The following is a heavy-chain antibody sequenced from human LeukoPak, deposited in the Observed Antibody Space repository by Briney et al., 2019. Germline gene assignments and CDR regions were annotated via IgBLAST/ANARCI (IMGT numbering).Heavy chain of an antibody. CDR1: GFTFTDHA. CDR2: IHAGGGST. Sequence: GGSLRLSCAASGFTFTDHAMSWVRQTPDKGLEWVSSIHAGGGSTLYADSMKGRFTISRDTSKNTLYLQVNSLRAEDTAVYYCARGGGYYPIDYWGQGTLVTVSS. D-gene: IGHD2-15*01. V-gene: IGHV3-23*01. J-gene: IGHJ4*02. CDR3: ARGGGYYPIDY.